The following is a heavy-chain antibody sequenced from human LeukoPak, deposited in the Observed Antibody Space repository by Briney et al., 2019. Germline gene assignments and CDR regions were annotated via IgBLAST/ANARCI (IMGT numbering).Heavy chain of an antibody. CDR2: ISYDGSNK. Sequence: GGSLRLSCAASGFTFSSYGMHWVRQAPGKGLEWVAVISYDGSNKYYADSVKGRFTISRDNSKNTLYLQMNSLRAEDTAVYYCAKDLSSGWYWYFDLWGRGTLVTVSS. J-gene: IGHJ2*01. D-gene: IGHD6-19*01. V-gene: IGHV3-30*18. CDR3: AKDLSSGWYWYFDL. CDR1: GFTFSSYG.